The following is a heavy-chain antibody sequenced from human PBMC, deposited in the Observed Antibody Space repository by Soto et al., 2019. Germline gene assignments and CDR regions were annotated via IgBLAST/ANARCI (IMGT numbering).Heavy chain of an antibody. D-gene: IGHD4-17*01. J-gene: IGHJ4*02. CDR2: ISAYNGNT. CDR1: GYTFTSYG. V-gene: IGHV1-18*01. Sequence: VASVKVSCKASGYTFTSYGISWVRQAPGQGLEWMGWISAYNGNTNYAQKLQGRVTMTTDTSTSTAYKELRSLRSDDTAVYYCAIGPYPTVTVDYWGQGTLVTVSS. CDR3: AIGPYPTVTVDY.